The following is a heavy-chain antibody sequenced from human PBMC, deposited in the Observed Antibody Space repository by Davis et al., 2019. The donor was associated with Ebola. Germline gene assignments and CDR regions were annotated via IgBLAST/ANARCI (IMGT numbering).Heavy chain of an antibody. D-gene: IGHD2-15*01. V-gene: IGHV1-69*13. CDR1: GYTFTSYG. CDR3: AKDQGPFLGYCSGGSCSLSYFDY. CDR2: IIPIFGTA. Sequence: SVKVSCKASGYTFTSYGISWVRQAPGQGLEWMGGIIPIFGTANYAQKFQGRVTITADQSTSTAYMELSSLRSEDTAVYYYAKDQGPFLGYCSGGSCSLSYFDYWGQGTLVTVSS. J-gene: IGHJ4*02.